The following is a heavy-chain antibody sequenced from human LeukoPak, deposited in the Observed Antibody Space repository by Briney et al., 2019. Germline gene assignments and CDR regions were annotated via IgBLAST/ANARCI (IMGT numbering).Heavy chain of an antibody. D-gene: IGHD3-10*01. J-gene: IGHJ4*02. V-gene: IGHV4-59*01. Sequence: PSETLSLTCTVSGGSISSYYWSWIRQPPGKGLEWIGYIYYSGSTNYNPSLKSRVTISVDTSKNQFSLKLSSVTAADTAVYYCARSPQGFGEWFDYWGQGTLVTVSP. CDR3: ARSPQGFGEWFDY. CDR1: GGSISSYY. CDR2: IYYSGST.